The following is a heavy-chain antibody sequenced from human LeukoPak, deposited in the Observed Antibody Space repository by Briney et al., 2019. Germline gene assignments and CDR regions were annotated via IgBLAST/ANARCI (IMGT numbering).Heavy chain of an antibody. CDR3: ARGASYYYDSSGASTVVDAFDI. CDR2: INHSGST. Sequence: LRLSCAASGFSLSDHYMDWIRQPPGKGLEWIGEINHSGSTNYNPSLKSRVTISVDTSKNQFSLKLSSVTAADTAVYYCARGASYYYDSSGASTVVDAFDIWGQGTMVTVSS. V-gene: IGHV4-34*01. CDR1: GFSLSDHY. J-gene: IGHJ3*02. D-gene: IGHD3-22*01.